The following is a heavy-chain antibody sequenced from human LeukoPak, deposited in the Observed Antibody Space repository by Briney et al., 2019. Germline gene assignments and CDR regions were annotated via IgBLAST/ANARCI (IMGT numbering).Heavy chain of an antibody. D-gene: IGHD5-18*01. Sequence: SETLSLTCTVSGGSVSSGSYYWSWIRQPPGKGLEWIGYIYYSGSTNYNPSLKSRVTISVDTSKNQFSLKLSSVTAADTAVYYCARGDTAMVDYWGQGTLVTVSS. J-gene: IGHJ4*02. CDR3: ARGDTAMVDY. V-gene: IGHV4-61*01. CDR1: GGSVSSGSYY. CDR2: IYYSGST.